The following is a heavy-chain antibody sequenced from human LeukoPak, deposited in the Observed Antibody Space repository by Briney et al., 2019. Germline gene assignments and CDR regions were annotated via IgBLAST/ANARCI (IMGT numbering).Heavy chain of an antibody. J-gene: IGHJ4*02. CDR3: ARDFEGGYSYGAPPFGY. CDR1: GFTFSSYS. CDR2: ISSSSSYI. V-gene: IGHV3-21*04. Sequence: GGSLRLSCAASGFTFSSYSMNWARQAPGKGLEWVSSISSSSSYIYYADSVKGRFTISRDNAKNSLYLQMNSLRAEDTAVYYCARDFEGGYSYGAPPFGYWGQGTLVTVSS. D-gene: IGHD5-18*01.